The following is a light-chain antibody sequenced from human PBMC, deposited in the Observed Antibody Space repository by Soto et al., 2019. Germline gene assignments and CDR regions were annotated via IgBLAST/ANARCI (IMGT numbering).Light chain of an antibody. CDR3: QQYYSTPLT. V-gene: IGKV4-1*01. J-gene: IGKJ4*01. Sequence: DIVMTQSPDSLAVSLGERATINCKSSQSVLSSSNNKNYLAWYQQKPRQPPKLLIYWASTRESGVPDRFSGSGSGADFTLTISSLQAEDVAIYYCQQYYSTPLTFGGGTKVEIK. CDR2: WAS. CDR1: QSVLSSSNNKNY.